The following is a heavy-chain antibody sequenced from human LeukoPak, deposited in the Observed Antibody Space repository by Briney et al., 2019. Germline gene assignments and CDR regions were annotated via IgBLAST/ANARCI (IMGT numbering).Heavy chain of an antibody. CDR3: ASSVRVVDIVATIFDY. J-gene: IGHJ4*02. CDR2: INHSGST. CDR1: GGSFSGYY. D-gene: IGHD5-12*01. V-gene: IGHV4-34*01. Sequence: SETLSLTCAVYGGSFSGYYWSWIRQPPGKGLEWIGEINHSGSTNYNPSLKGRVTISVDTSKNQFSLKLSSVTAADTAVYYCASSVRVVDIVATIFDYWGQGTLVTVSS.